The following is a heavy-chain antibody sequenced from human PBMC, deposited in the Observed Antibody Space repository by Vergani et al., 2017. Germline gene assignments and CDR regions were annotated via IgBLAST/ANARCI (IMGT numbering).Heavy chain of an antibody. V-gene: IGHV2-70*15. CDR2: IDWVDDK. CDR3: ARTGYSYSKDFGY. J-gene: IGHJ4*02. CDR1: GFSLSTSGMC. Sequence: QVTLRESGPALVKPTQTLTLTCTFSGFSLSTSGMCVSWIRQPPGKALEWLARIDWVDDKYYSTSLKTRLTISKENSKNQVVLTMTNMDPVDTANYYCARTGYSYSKDFGYWGQGTLVTGSS. D-gene: IGHD5-18*01.